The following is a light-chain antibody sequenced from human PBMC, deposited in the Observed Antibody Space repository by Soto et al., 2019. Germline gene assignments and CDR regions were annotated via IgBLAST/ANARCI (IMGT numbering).Light chain of an antibody. CDR1: QSVSSK. Sequence: EIVMTQSPSTLSVSPGEGATRSCRASQSVSSKLAWYQQKPGQAPRLLIYGASTRATGIPARFSGSGSGAEFTLTISSLQPDDFATYYCKQYNSYWTFGQGTKVDNK. CDR3: KQYNSYWT. J-gene: IGKJ1*01. V-gene: IGKV3-15*01. CDR2: GAS.